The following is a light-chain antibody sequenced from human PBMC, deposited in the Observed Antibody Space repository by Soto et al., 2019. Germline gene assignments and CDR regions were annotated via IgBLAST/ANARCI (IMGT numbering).Light chain of an antibody. CDR2: GAS. CDR3: QQYNNWPGT. J-gene: IGKJ1*01. V-gene: IGKV3-15*01. Sequence: EIVMTQSPATLSVSPGERATLSCGASQSVSSNLAWYQQKPGQAPRLLSYGASTRATGIPARFSGSGSGTEFTLTISSLQSEDFAVYYCQQYNNWPGTFGQGTKVEIK. CDR1: QSVSSN.